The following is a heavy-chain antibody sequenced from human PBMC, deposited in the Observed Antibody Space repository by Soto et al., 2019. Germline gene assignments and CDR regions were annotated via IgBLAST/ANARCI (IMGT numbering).Heavy chain of an antibody. J-gene: IGHJ3*02. V-gene: IGHV3-30-3*01. Sequence: GGSLRLSCAASGFTFSSYAMHWVRQAPGKGLEWVAVISYDGSNKYYAASVKGRFTISRDNSKNTLYLQMNSLRAEDTAVYYCARTSYGSGSYRRAFDIWGQGTMVTVSS. D-gene: IGHD3-10*01. CDR2: ISYDGSNK. CDR1: GFTFSSYA. CDR3: ARTSYGSGSYRRAFDI.